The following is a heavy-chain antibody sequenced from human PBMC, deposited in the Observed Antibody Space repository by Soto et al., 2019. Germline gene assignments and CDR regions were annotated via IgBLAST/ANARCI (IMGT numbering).Heavy chain of an antibody. D-gene: IGHD2-21*01. CDR1: GECRDGYY. CDR2: IYATWST. V-gene: IGHV4-4*07. Sequence: SGPLALTCTVSGECRDGYYWSCIRQPSGKGLEWIWRIYATWSTDYNPSLKIRLTMSVDISKNHFSLTLRSVTAADTAMYYYFREGKTPLLDRFD. CDR3: FREGKTPLLDRFD. J-gene: IGHJ5*02.